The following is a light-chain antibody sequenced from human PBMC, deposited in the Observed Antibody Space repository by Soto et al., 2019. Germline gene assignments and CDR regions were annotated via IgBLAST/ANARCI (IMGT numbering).Light chain of an antibody. CDR2: GAS. CDR3: QQRSDRLT. Sequence: EIVMTQSPATLSVSPGDRASLSCRASQSVGSNLAWYQQKPGQAPRVLIYGASTRATGIPARFSGSGSGTDFTLTISSLEPEDFAVYYCQQRSDRLTFGGGTKVDIK. J-gene: IGKJ4*01. V-gene: IGKV3-11*01. CDR1: QSVGSN.